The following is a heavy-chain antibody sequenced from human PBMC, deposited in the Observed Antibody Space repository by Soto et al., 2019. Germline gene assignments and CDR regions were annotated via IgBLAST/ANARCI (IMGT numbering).Heavy chain of an antibody. CDR2: INPNSGGT. CDR3: ARDRAHYSNSAHRGDAFDI. Sequence: GASVQGSCKASGYTFPGYYRHWVRQAPGQGLEWMGWINPNSGGTNYAQKFQGWVTMTRDTSISTAYMELSRLRSDDTAVYYCARDRAHYSNSAHRGDAFDIWGQGTMVTVSS. CDR1: GYTFPGYY. D-gene: IGHD4-4*01. V-gene: IGHV1-2*04. J-gene: IGHJ3*02.